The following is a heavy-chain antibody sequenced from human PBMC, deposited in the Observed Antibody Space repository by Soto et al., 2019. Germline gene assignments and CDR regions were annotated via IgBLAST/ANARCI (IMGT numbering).Heavy chain of an antibody. CDR2: INHSGST. D-gene: IGHD5-18*01. V-gene: IGHV4-34*01. J-gene: IGHJ5*02. Sequence: PSETLSLTCAVYGGSFSGYYWSWIRQPPGKGLEWIGEINHSGSTNYNPSLKSRVTISVDTSKNQFSLKLSSVTAADTAVYYCARSTKWIQLWYNWFDPWGQGTLVTVSS. CDR3: ARSTKWIQLWYNWFDP. CDR1: GGSFSGYY.